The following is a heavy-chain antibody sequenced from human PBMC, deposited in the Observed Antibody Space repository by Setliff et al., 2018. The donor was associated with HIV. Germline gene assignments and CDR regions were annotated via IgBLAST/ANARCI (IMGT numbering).Heavy chain of an antibody. D-gene: IGHD5-12*01. CDR2: LWFDGNNR. CDR1: GLNLTRRD. V-gene: IGHV3-33*04. CDR3: ATSPPGGSSDYIWGSDFFDH. J-gene: IGHJ4*02. Sequence: PGGSLRLSCAVSGLNLTRRDMHWVRQAPGKGPDWLAVLWFDGNNRRYVASVKGRFIISRDTSKNTLYLQLDSLTAEDTAIYYCATSPPGGSSDYIWGSDFFDHWGQGALVTVSS.